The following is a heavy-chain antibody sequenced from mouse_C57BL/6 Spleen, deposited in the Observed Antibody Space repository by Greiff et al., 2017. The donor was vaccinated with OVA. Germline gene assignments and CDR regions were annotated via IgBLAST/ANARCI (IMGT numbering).Heavy chain of an antibody. CDR3: ARSSTTVPWYIDV. J-gene: IGHJ1*03. V-gene: IGHV1-82*01. CDR1: GYAFSSSW. Sequence: VQLQQSGPELVKPGASVKISCKASGYAFSSSWMNWVKQRPGKGLEWIGRIYPGDGDTNYNGKFKGKATLTADKSSSTAYMQLSSLTSEDSAVYFCARSSTTVPWYIDVWGTGTTVTVSS. CDR2: IYPGDGDT. D-gene: IGHD1-1*01.